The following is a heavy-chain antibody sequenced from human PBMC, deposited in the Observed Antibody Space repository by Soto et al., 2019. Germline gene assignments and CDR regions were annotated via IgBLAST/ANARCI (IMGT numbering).Heavy chain of an antibody. V-gene: IGHV3-74*01. Sequence: GGSLRLSCEASGFTFSSYWMHWVRQAPGKGLVWVSRINSDGSSTSYADSVKGRFTISRDNAKNTLYLQMNSMRAEDTAVYYCARCSVAGTPAEAFDIWGQGTMVTVSS. CDR2: INSDGSST. CDR1: GFTFSSYW. J-gene: IGHJ3*02. D-gene: IGHD6-19*01. CDR3: ARCSVAGTPAEAFDI.